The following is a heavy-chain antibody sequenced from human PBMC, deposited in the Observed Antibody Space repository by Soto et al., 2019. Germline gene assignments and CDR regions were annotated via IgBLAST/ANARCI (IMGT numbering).Heavy chain of an antibody. Sequence: PGGSLRLSCAASGLDFSSEVMCWVRQAPGKGLEWVSSISGNGRNIYHADSVKGRFTISRDNSKNTLYLQMNSLRAEDTAVYYCARDGDNDYWGQGTLVTVSS. D-gene: IGHD4-17*01. V-gene: IGHV3-23*01. CDR1: GLDFSSEV. CDR2: ISGNGRNI. CDR3: ARDGDNDY. J-gene: IGHJ4*02.